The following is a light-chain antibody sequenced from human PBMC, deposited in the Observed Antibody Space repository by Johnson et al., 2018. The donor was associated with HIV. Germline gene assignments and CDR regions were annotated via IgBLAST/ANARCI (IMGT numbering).Light chain of an antibody. Sequence: SVLTQPPSVSAAPGQKVTISCSGSSSNIGNNYVSWYQQIPGTAPKLLIYDNNKRPSGIPDRFSGSKSGTSATLGITGLQTGDEADYYCGTWDISLRSYVFGTPTKVTVL. V-gene: IGLV1-51*01. CDR1: SSNIGNNY. CDR3: GTWDISLRSYV. CDR2: DNN. J-gene: IGLJ1*01.